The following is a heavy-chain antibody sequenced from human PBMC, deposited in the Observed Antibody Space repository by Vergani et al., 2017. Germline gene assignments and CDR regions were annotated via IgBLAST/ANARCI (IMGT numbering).Heavy chain of an antibody. Sequence: EVQLLESGGGLVQPGGSLRLSCAASGFTFSSYAMSWVRQAPGKGLEWVSAISGSGGSTYYADSVKGRFTISRDNSKNTLYLQMNSLRAEDTAVYYCPRGGDFWSGYYPDSPFDYWGQGTLVTVSS. J-gene: IGHJ4*02. CDR3: PRGGDFWSGYYPDSPFDY. CDR1: GFTFSSYA. V-gene: IGHV3-23*01. D-gene: IGHD3-3*01. CDR2: ISGSGGST.